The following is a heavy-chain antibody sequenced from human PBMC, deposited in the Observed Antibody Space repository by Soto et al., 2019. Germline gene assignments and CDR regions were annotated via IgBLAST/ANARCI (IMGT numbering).Heavy chain of an antibody. CDR2: IWYDGSNK. J-gene: IGHJ6*04. Sequence: QVQLVESGGGVVQPGRSVRLSCAASGFTFISYGMHWVRQAPGKGLEWVAVIWYDGSNKYYADSVKGRFTISRDNSKNTLYLQMNSLRAEDTAVYYCARDQTYYDILTGFLPLSGEDVWGKATTVTVSS. CDR1: GFTFISYG. CDR3: ARDQTYYDILTGFLPLSGEDV. D-gene: IGHD3-9*01. V-gene: IGHV3-33*01.